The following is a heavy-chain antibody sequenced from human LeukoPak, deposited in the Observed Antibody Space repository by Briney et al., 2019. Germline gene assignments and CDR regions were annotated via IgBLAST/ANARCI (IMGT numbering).Heavy chain of an antibody. D-gene: IGHD6-19*01. CDR2: ISGSGGST. CDR1: GFTFSSYA. CDR3: AKDREPPGIAVADTLFDY. Sequence: PGGSLRLSCAASGFTFSSYAMSWVRQAPGKGLEWVSAISGSGGSTYYADSVKGRFTISRDNSKNTLYLQMNSLRAEDTAVYYCAKDREPPGIAVADTLFDYWGQGTLVTVSS. J-gene: IGHJ4*02. V-gene: IGHV3-23*01.